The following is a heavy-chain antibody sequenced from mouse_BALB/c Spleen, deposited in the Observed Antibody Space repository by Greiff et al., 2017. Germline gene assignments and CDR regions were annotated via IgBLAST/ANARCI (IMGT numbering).Heavy chain of an antibody. CDR2: ISSGSSTI. Sequence: EVMLVESGGGLVQPGGSRKLSCAASGFTFSSFGMHWVRQAPEKGLEWVAYISSGSSTIYYADTVKGRFTISRDNPKNTLFLQMTSLRSEDTAMYYCARTFYGNYEGAWFAYWGQGTLVTVSA. D-gene: IGHD2-10*01. CDR1: GFTFSSFG. J-gene: IGHJ3*01. V-gene: IGHV5-17*02. CDR3: ARTFYGNYEGAWFAY.